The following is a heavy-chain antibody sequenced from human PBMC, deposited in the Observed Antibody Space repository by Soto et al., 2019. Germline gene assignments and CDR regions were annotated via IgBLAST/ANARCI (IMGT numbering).Heavy chain of an antibody. CDR2: IYYSGST. CDR1: GGSISSSSYY. Sequence: QLQLQESGPGLVKPSETLSLTCTVSGGSISSSSYYWGWIRQPPGKGLEWIGSIYYSGSTYYNPSPMSLVTISVDTSKNQFSLKLISVTAADTAVYYCALYYYDGMDVWGQGTTVTVSS. CDR3: ALYYYDGMDV. V-gene: IGHV4-39*01. J-gene: IGHJ6*02.